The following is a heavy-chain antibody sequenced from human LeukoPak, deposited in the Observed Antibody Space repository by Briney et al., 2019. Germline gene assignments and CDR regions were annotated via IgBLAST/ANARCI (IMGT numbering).Heavy chain of an antibody. D-gene: IGHD3-16*01. CDR3: ARAAWGGAFDI. CDR2: ISGDGRNI. CDR1: GFTFSSYW. Sequence: GGSLRLSCVASGFTFSSYWMHWVRQDPRKGLVWVSRISGDGRNINYADSVRGRFTISRDNAKNTLYLQMNSLRAEDTAVYYCARAAWGGAFDIWGQGTMVTVSS. J-gene: IGHJ3*02. V-gene: IGHV3-74*01.